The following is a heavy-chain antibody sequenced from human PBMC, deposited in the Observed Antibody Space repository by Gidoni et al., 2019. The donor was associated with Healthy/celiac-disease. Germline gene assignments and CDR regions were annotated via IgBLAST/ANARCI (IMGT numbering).Heavy chain of an antibody. J-gene: IGHJ4*02. V-gene: IGHV4-59*08. D-gene: IGHD3-22*01. Sequence: QVQLQESGPGLVKPSETLSLTCTVSGGSISSYYWSWIRQPPGKGLEWIGYIYYSGSTNYNPSLKSRVTISVDTSKNQFSLKLSSVTAADTAVYYCAASERGSSGPLYNWGQGTLVTVSS. CDR2: IYYSGST. CDR1: GGSISSYY. CDR3: AASERGSSGPLYN.